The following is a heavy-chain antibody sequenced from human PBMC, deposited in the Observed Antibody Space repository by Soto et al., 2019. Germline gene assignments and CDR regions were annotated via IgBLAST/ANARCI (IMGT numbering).Heavy chain of an antibody. CDR3: ARPYGDYFYIHMDV. V-gene: IGHV3-23*01. D-gene: IGHD4-17*01. Sequence: GGSLRLSCEASGYTFSRYVMSWVRQAPGKGLEWVSVISGRGGATYYADSVKGRFTISRDTSKNTLYLQMVSLRVEDTAVYYCARPYGDYFYIHMDVWGKGTTVTVSS. CDR2: ISGRGGAT. CDR1: GYTFSRYV. J-gene: IGHJ6*03.